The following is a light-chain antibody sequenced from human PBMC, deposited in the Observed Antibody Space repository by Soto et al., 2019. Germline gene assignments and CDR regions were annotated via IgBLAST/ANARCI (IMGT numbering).Light chain of an antibody. J-gene: IGLJ2*01. CDR3: QSYDSRDVV. Sequence: FMLTQPHSVSESPGKTLTISCTRSGGNIASNYVQWHQQRPGSARMTVIYEDNQRPSGVPDRFSGSIDSSSNSASLTISGLKPEDEAHYFCQSYDSRDVVFGGGTKVTVL. CDR2: EDN. V-gene: IGLV6-57*04. CDR1: GGNIASNY.